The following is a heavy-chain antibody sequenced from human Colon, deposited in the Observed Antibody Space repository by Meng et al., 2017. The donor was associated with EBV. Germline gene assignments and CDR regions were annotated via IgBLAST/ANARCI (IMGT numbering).Heavy chain of an antibody. Sequence: LHLPESGPGLGRPSETLYLTCTISGASITRTRSYGGWVRQRPGKGLEWIGSIYYRGGTTYNPSLKSRISMSVDMSKNQFSLKVNSVTAADTAIYYCVISSHTWGQGTLVTVSS. J-gene: IGHJ5*02. D-gene: IGHD3-3*02. CDR3: VISSHT. V-gene: IGHV4-39*07. CDR1: GASITRTRSY. CDR2: IYYRGGT.